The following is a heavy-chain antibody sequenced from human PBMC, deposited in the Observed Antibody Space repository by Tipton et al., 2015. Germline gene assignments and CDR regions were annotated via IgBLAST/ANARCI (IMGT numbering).Heavy chain of an antibody. Sequence: TLSLTCTVSGASISRGSVWGWIRQPPGKGLEWIVSLYYNDNIYYNPSLQSRVAMSADTSRNQFSLNLTSVTAADTPVYYCVRPANHGFDVWGQGTMVTVSS. V-gene: IGHV4-39*01. J-gene: IGHJ3*01. CDR2: LYYNDNI. CDR3: VRPANHGFDV. CDR1: GASISRGSV.